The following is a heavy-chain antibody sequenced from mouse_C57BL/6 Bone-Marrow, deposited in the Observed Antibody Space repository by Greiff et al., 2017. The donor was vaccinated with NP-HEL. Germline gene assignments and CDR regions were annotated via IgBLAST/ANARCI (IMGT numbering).Heavy chain of an antibody. J-gene: IGHJ2*01. CDR3: ARYPEGYFDY. V-gene: IGHV1-66*01. CDR1: GYSFTSYY. CDR2: IYPGSGNT. Sequence: LQESGPELVKPGASVRISCKASGYSFTSYYIHWVKQRPGQGLEWIGWIYPGSGNTKYNEKFKGKATLTADTSSSTAYMQLSSLTSEDSAVYYCARYPEGYFDYWGQGTTLTVSS.